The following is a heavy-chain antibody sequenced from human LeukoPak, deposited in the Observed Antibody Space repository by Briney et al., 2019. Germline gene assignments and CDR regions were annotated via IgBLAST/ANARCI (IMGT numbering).Heavy chain of an antibody. CDR3: AILEH. Sequence: SVXXXXKAXXXXXXSXGIXXVRQAPGQGLEWMGWISAYNGNTNYAQKLQGRVTMTTDTSTSSAYMELRSLRSDDTAVYYCAILEHWGQGTLVTVSS. CDR1: XXXXXSXG. J-gene: IGHJ4*02. V-gene: IGHV1-18*01. CDR2: ISAYNGNT.